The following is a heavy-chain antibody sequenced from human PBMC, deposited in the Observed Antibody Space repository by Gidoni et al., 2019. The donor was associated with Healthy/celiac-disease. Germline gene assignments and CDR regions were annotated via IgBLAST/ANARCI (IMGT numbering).Heavy chain of an antibody. CDR1: GGTFLSYA. D-gene: IGHD3-16*02. CDR2: IIPIFGTA. J-gene: IGHJ4*02. Sequence: QVHLVQSGAAVTKPGSSVKFSCKASGGTFLSYALRWVRQAPGQGLEWMGGIIPIFGTANYEQKCKGIGTITADESTSTAYMELSSLRSEDTAVYYCARAWGGYRKSYYFDYWGQGTLVTVSS. V-gene: IGHV1-69*01. CDR3: ARAWGGYRKSYYFDY.